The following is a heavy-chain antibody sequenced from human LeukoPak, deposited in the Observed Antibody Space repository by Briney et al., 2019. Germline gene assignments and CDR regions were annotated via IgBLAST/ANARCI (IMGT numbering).Heavy chain of an antibody. V-gene: IGHV3-23*01. J-gene: IGHJ4*02. CDR2: ISDSGGDK. CDR1: GITFSDYA. Sequence: GGSLILSCAASGITFSDYAMSWVRQAPGKGLEWVSVISDSGGDKQYADSVKGRFTISRDNSKNTVYLQMNSLRAEDTAVYYCAKDRPPGGSPTMDYWGQGTLVTVSS. D-gene: IGHD1-26*01. CDR3: AKDRPPGGSPTMDY.